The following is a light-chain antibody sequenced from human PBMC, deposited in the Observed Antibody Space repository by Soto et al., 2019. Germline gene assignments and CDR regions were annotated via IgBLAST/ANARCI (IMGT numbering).Light chain of an antibody. J-gene: IGKJ1*01. Sequence: EVVVTQSPATLSVSPGERATLSCRASQSVSSNLAWYQQKPGQAPRLLIYGASTRATGIPARFSGSGSGTDFTLTISSLEPEDFAVYYCQQYGSSPSFGQGTKVDIK. CDR3: QQYGSSPS. CDR2: GAS. CDR1: QSVSSN. V-gene: IGKV3-15*01.